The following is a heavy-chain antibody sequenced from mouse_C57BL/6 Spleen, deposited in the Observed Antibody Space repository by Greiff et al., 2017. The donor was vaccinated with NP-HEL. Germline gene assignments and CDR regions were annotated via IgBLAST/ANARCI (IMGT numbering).Heavy chain of an antibody. CDR3: ARANGPFYAMDY. V-gene: IGHV1-53*01. D-gene: IGHD1-1*01. J-gene: IGHJ4*01. CDR1: GYTFTSYW. Sequence: VKLQQPGTELVKPGASVKLSCKASGYTFTSYWMHWVKQRPGQGLEWIGNINPSNGGTNYNEKFKSKATLTVDKSSSTAYMQLSSLTSEDSAVYYCARANGPFYAMDYWGQGTSVTVSS. CDR2: INPSNGGT.